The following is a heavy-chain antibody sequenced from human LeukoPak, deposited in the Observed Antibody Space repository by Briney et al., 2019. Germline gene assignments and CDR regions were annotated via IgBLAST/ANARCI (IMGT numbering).Heavy chain of an antibody. CDR2: IYYSGST. V-gene: IGHV4-39*01. D-gene: IGHD6-19*01. Sequence: PSETLSLTCTVSGGSISSSSYYWGWIRQPPGKGLEWIGSIYYSGSTYYNPSLKSRVTISVDTSKNQFSLKLSSVTAADTAVYYCARPRREQWLVGVAFDIWGQGTMVTVSS. CDR3: ARPRREQWLVGVAFDI. CDR1: GGSISSSSYY. J-gene: IGHJ3*02.